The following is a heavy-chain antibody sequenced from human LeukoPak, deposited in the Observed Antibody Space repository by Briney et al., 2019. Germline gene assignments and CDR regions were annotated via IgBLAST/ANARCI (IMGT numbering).Heavy chain of an antibody. Sequence: GGSLRLSCAASGFSFSSYGMHWVRQAPGKGLEWVAVISYDGSNKYYADSVKGRFTISRDNSKNTLYLQMNSLRAEDTAVYYCALLGVPFDYWGQGTLVTVSS. CDR2: ISYDGSNK. J-gene: IGHJ4*02. CDR1: GFSFSSYG. V-gene: IGHV3-30*03. D-gene: IGHD2-2*01. CDR3: ALLGVPFDY.